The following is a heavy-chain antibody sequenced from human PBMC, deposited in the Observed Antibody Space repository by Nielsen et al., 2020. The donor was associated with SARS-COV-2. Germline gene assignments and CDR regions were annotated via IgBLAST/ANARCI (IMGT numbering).Heavy chain of an antibody. D-gene: IGHD5-12*01. CDR3: GRDSWRASDV. CDR2: INQDGSDK. Sequence: AGSLRLSCAASGFTISSHWMSWFRPAPGKGLEWVADINQDGSDKVYVDSVRGRFTISRDNAKNSLYLQMNSLRVEDTGVYYCGRDSWRASDVWGQGTMVTVSS. CDR1: GFTISSHW. V-gene: IGHV3-7*01. J-gene: IGHJ3*01.